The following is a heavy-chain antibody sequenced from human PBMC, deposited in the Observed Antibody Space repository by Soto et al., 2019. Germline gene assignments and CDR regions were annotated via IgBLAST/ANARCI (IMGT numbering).Heavy chain of an antibody. CDR1: GYTFTSYG. J-gene: IGHJ5*02. V-gene: IGHV1-18*04. CDR2: ISAYNGNT. Sequence: GASVKVSCKASGYTFTSYGISWVRQAPGQGLEWMGWISAYNGNTNYSQKFQGRVTITRDTSASTAYMELSSLRSEDTAVYYCARDVDSSGYYDWFDPWGQGTLVTVSS. D-gene: IGHD3-22*01. CDR3: ARDVDSSGYYDWFDP.